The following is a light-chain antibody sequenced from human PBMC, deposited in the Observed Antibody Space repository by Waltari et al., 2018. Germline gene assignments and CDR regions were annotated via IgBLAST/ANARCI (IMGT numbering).Light chain of an antibody. Sequence: QSALTQPASVSGSPGQSITISCTGTSSDVGSYTLVSWYQQHPGKAPKLIIYAVSKRPSGASARFSVSKSGNTASLTISGLQAEDEADYCCCSYAGSTTRWVFGGGTKLTVL. J-gene: IGLJ3*02. CDR2: AVS. V-gene: IGLV2-23*02. CDR1: SSDVGSYTL. CDR3: CSYAGSTTRWV.